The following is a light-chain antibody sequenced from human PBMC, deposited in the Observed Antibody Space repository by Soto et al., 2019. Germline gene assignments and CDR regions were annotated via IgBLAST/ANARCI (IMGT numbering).Light chain of an antibody. Sequence: QSALTQPASVSGSPGQSITISCTGTSSDVGTYNLVSWYQQHPGKAPTLMIYEGIKRPSGVSNRFSGSKSDNTASLTISGLQAEDEADYYCCSYAGSGTWVFGGGTKVTVL. V-gene: IGLV2-23*01. CDR1: SSDVGTYNL. CDR2: EGI. CDR3: CSYAGSGTWV. J-gene: IGLJ3*02.